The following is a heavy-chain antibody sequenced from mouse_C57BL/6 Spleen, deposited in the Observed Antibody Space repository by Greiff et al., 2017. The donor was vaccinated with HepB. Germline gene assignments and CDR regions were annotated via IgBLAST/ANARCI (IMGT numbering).Heavy chain of an antibody. V-gene: IGHV1-39*01. CDR3: ARGGYSNLYYYAMDY. CDR1: GYSFTDYN. D-gene: IGHD2-5*01. CDR2: INPNYGTT. J-gene: IGHJ4*01. Sequence: EVKLQESGPELVKPGASVKISCKASGYSFTDYNMNWVKQSNGKSLEWIGVINPNYGTTSYNQKFKGKATLTVDQSSSTAYMQLNSLTSEDSAVYYCARGGYSNLYYYAMDYWGQGTSVTVSS.